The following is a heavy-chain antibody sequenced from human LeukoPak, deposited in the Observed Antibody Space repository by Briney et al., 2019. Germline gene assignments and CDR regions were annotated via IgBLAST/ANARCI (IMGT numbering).Heavy chain of an antibody. J-gene: IGHJ4*02. V-gene: IGHV5-10-1*01. CDR2: IDPSDSYT. Sequence: GESLRISCKGSGYSFTNYWISWVRQMPGKGLEWMGKIDPSDSYTSYSPSFQGHVTISADKSISTAYLQWSSLKASDTAMYYCARRFYSSGWIFDNWGQGTLVTVSS. CDR1: GYSFTNYW. CDR3: ARRFYSSGWIFDN. D-gene: IGHD6-25*01.